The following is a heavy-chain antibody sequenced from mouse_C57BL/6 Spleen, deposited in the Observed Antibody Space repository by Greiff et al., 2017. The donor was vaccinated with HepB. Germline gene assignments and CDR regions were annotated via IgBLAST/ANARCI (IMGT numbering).Heavy chain of an antibody. V-gene: IGHV1-59*01. D-gene: IGHD3-1*01. CDR3: ARGHRYFDY. Sequence: QVQLQQPGAELVRPGTSVKLSCKASGYTFTSYWMHWVKQRPGQGLEWIGVIDPSDSYTNYNQKFKGKATLTVDTSSSTAYMQLSSLTSEDSAVYYCARGHRYFDYWGQGTTLTVSS. CDR1: GYTFTSYW. J-gene: IGHJ2*01. CDR2: IDPSDSYT.